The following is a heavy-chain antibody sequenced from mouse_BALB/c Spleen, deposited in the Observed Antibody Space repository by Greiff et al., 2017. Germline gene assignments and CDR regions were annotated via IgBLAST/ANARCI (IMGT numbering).Heavy chain of an antibody. J-gene: IGHJ2*01. Sequence: QVQLQQSGAELAKPGASVKMSCTASGYTFTSYWMHWVKQRPGKGLEWIGYINPSTGYTEYNQKFKDKATLTADKSSSTAYMQLSSLTSEDSAVYYCARSFDYWGQGTTLTVSS. V-gene: IGHV1-7*01. CDR1: GYTFTSYW. CDR3: ARSFDY. CDR2: INPSTGYT.